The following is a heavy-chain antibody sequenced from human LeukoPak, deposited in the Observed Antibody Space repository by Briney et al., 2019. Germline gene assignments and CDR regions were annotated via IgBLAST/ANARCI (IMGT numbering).Heavy chain of an antibody. CDR1: GYSFTSYW. CDR3: ARHLAPYDSGVYYYYGMDV. Sequence: GESLKISCKGSGYSFTSYWIGWVRQMPGKGLEWMGIIYPGDSDTRYSPSFQGQVTISADKSISTACLQWSSLKASDTAMYYCARHLAPYDSGVYYYYGMDVWGQGTTVTVSS. J-gene: IGHJ6*02. D-gene: IGHD3-22*01. V-gene: IGHV5-51*01. CDR2: IYPGDSDT.